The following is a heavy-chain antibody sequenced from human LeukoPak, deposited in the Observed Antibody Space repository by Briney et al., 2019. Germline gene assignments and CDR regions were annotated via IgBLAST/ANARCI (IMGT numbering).Heavy chain of an antibody. D-gene: IGHD3-22*01. Sequence: ASVKVSCKASGYTFTGYYIHWVRQAPGQGLQWMGWINPNSACTNYAQKFRGRVTMTRDTSISTAYMELSRLTSEDTAVYYCARVADSSGYYRLYYFDYWGQGTLVTVSS. CDR2: INPNSACT. CDR3: ARVADSSGYYRLYYFDY. J-gene: IGHJ4*02. V-gene: IGHV1-2*02. CDR1: GYTFTGYY.